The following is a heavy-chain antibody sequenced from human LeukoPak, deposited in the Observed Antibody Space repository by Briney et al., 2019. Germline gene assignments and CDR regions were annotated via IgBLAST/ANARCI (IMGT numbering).Heavy chain of an antibody. J-gene: IGHJ4*02. CDR2: ISNSGANT. CDR1: GFTFSSYA. D-gene: IGHD6-19*01. V-gene: IGHV3-23*01. Sequence: GGSLRLSCAASGFTFSSYAMSWVRQAPGKGLEWVSAISNSGANTYYADSVKGRFTISRDNSKNTLYLQMNSLRAEDTAVYSCAKPVAGTLRGFGYWGQGTLVTVSS. CDR3: AKPVAGTLRGFGY.